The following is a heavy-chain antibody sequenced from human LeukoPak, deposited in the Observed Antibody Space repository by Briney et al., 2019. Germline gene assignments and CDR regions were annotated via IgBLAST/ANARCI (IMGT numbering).Heavy chain of an antibody. CDR1: GGSFSTYY. CDR2: INPSGST. D-gene: IGHD6-13*01. Sequence: PSETLSLTCAVYGGSFSTYYWMWIRQPPGKGLEWIGEINPSGSTNYSPSLKSRVTISVDTSKNQFSLKLSSVTAADTAVYYCARGVSWYSNNWGQGTLVTVSS. J-gene: IGHJ4*02. V-gene: IGHV4-34*01. CDR3: ARGVSWYSNN.